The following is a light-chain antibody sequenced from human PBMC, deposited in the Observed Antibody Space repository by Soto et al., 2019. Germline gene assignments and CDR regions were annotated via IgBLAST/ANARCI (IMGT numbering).Light chain of an antibody. V-gene: IGKV1-39*01. CDR2: SAS. J-gene: IGKJ1*01. Sequence: DIQMTQSPSSLSASVGNRVTVTCRASQSVSKFLNWYQHKPGKAPKLLIFSASTLESGVPSRFSGSGSGTYFTLTISSLQPEGFANYKCHPRNRTSGTVGQGTRVEIK. CDR1: QSVSKF. CDR3: HPRNRTSGT.